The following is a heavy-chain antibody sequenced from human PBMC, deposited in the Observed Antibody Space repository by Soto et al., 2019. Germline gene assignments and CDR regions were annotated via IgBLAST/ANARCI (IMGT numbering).Heavy chain of an antibody. CDR3: AREVALIAARDY. V-gene: IGHV1-3*01. CDR2: INAGNGNT. J-gene: IGHJ4*02. Sequence: ASVTVSCQTSGYTFTSYAMHWVRQAPGQRLEWMGWINAGNGNTKYSQKFQGRVTITRDTSASTAYMELSSLRSEDTAVYYCAREVALIAARDYWGQGTLVTVSS. CDR1: GYTFTSYA. D-gene: IGHD6-25*01.